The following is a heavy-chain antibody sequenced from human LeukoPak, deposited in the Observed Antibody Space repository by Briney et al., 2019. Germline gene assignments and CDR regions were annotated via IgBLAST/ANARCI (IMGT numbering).Heavy chain of an antibody. V-gene: IGHV3-23*01. Sequence: GGSLRLSCAASGLSFSSFAMSWVRQGPAGGLEWVSSIRGNGETFYSDSVKGRSTPYSDFSRNTVYFQLNNLRVEDTAVYYCARLYYSNYPPLYNWFGPWGQGTLVTVSS. CDR1: GLSFSSFA. CDR2: IRGNGET. CDR3: ARLYYSNYPPLYNWFGP. J-gene: IGHJ5*02. D-gene: IGHD4-11*01.